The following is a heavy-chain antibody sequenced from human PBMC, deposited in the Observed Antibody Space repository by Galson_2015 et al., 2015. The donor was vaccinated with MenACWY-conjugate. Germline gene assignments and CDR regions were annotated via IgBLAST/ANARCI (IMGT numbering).Heavy chain of an antibody. J-gene: IGHJ4*02. CDR3: ARDPGSDAPIDH. CDR1: GVSFSSHG. Sequence: SLRLGCAAAGVSFSSHGIHWGRQAPGKGLEWVAVIWHDGTNKYYADSVKGRFTISRAKSQNTLYLQMNSLRAEDSAVYYCARDPGSDAPIDHWGQGTLVTVSS. D-gene: IGHD2-2*01. CDR2: IWHDGTNK. V-gene: IGHV3-33*01.